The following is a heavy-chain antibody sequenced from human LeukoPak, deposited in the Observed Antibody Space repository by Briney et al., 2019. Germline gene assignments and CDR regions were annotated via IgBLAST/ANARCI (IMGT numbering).Heavy chain of an antibody. Sequence: PGGSLRLSCAASGFXFSEHGIHWVRQAPGKGPEWVTVTWYDGSNNHYADSVKGRFTISRDNSKNTVFLEMNSLRAEDTAVYHCARDRYFGSDGFDIWGPGTMVIVSS. D-gene: IGHD3-10*01. J-gene: IGHJ3*02. CDR1: GFXFSEHG. CDR3: ARDRYFGSDGFDI. CDR2: TWYDGSNN. V-gene: IGHV3-33*01.